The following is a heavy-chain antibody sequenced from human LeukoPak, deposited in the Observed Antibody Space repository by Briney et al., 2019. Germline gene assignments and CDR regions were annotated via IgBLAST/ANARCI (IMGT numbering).Heavy chain of an antibody. CDR2: ISGSGGST. CDR3: AKDRVNYYDSSGYYYYFDY. CDR1: GFTFSSYA. V-gene: IGHV3-23*01. D-gene: IGHD3-22*01. Sequence: GGSLRLSCAVSGFTFSSYAMSWVRQAPGKGLGWVSTISGSGGSTYYADSVKGRFTISRDNSKNTLYLQMNSLRAEDTAVYYCAKDRVNYYDSSGYYYYFDYWGQGTLVTVSS. J-gene: IGHJ4*02.